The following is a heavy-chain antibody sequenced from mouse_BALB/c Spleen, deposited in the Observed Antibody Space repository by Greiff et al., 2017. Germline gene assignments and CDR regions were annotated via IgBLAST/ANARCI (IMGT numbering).Heavy chain of an antibody. D-gene: IGHD1-1*01. Sequence: DVKLVESGGGLVQPGGSRKLSCAASGFTFSSFGMHWVRQAPEKGLEWVAYISSGSSTIYYADTVKGRFTISRDNPKNTLFLQMTSLRSEDTAMYYCAKRHATVYAMDYWGQGTSVTVSS. CDR1: GFTFSSFG. J-gene: IGHJ4*01. V-gene: IGHV5-17*02. CDR2: ISSGSSTI. CDR3: AKRHATVYAMDY.